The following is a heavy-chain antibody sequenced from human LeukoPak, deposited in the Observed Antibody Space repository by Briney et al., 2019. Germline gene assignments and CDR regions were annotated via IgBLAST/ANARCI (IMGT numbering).Heavy chain of an antibody. CDR1: GGSVSTGRYY. V-gene: IGHV4-61*01. CDR2: FYYSGAT. D-gene: IGHD5-24*01. J-gene: IGHJ4*02. Sequence: SETLSLTCTVSGGSVSTGRYYWSWIRQPPGEGLEWIGYFYYSGATNYNPSLQSRVTISVDTSKTQLSLKMTSMTAADTAVYYCARSNARDGYNFGYWGQGILVTVSS. CDR3: ARSNARDGYNFGY.